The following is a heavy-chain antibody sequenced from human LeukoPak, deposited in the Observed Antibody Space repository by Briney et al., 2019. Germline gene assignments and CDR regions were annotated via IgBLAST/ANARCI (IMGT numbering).Heavy chain of an antibody. CDR2: IYYSGST. D-gene: IGHD3-10*01. CDR3: ARTEITMVRGVILGCWFDP. J-gene: IGHJ5*02. Sequence: PSETLSLTCTVSGGSISSYYWSWIRQPPGKGLEWIGYIYYSGSTNYNPSLKSRVTISVDTSKNQFSLKLSSVTAADTAVYYCARTEITMVRGVILGCWFDPWGQGTLVTVSS. CDR1: GGSISSYY. V-gene: IGHV4-59*01.